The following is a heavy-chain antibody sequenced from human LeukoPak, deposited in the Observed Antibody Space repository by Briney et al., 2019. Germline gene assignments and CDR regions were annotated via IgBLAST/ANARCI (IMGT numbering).Heavy chain of an antibody. J-gene: IGHJ4*02. CDR2: IYYSGST. D-gene: IGHD3-16*01. V-gene: IGHV4-31*03. Sequence: PSETLSLTCTVSGDSINSAAYYWSWIRQHPGKGLEWIGYIYYSGSTSYNPSLQSRVTISIDTSKNQFSLKLSSVTAADTAVYYCARDFGETRGYYFGYWGQGTLVTVSS. CDR3: ARDFGETRGYYFGY. CDR1: GDSINSAAYY.